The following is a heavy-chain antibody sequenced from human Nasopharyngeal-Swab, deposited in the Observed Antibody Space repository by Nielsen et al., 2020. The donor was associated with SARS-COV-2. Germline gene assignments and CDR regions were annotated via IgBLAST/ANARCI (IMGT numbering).Heavy chain of an antibody. CDR3: ARVESGCSGGSCGDY. CDR1: GGSISSYY. Sequence: SETLSLTCTVSGGSISSYYWSWIRQPPGKGLEWIGYIYYSGSTNYNPSLKSRVTISVDKSKNQFSLKLSSVTAADTAVYYCARVESGCSGGSCGDYWGQGTLVTVSS. J-gene: IGHJ4*02. V-gene: IGHV4-59*12. D-gene: IGHD2-15*01. CDR2: IYYSGST.